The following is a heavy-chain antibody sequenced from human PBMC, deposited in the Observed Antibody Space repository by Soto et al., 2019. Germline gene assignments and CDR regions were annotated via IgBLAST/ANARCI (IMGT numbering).Heavy chain of an antibody. Sequence: QVQLQQWGAGLLKPSETPSLTCAVYGGSFSGYYWSWIRQPPGKGLEWIGEINHSGSTNYNPSLKSRVTISVDTSKNQFSLKLSSVTAADTAVYYCARGGVYYDWVNWFDPWGQGTLVTVSS. CDR1: GGSFSGYY. CDR3: ARGGVYYDWVNWFDP. J-gene: IGHJ5*02. V-gene: IGHV4-34*01. D-gene: IGHD3-22*01. CDR2: INHSGST.